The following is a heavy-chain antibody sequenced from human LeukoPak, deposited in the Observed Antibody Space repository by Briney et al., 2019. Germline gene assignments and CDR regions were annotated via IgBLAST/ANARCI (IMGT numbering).Heavy chain of an antibody. D-gene: IGHD5-24*01. V-gene: IGHV4-59*01. Sequence: PSETLSLTCTVSGGSISSYYWSWIRQPPGKGLEWIGYIYYSGSTNYNPSLKSRVTISVDTSKNQFSLKLSSVTAADTAVYYCARGDGFLFDYWGQGTLVTVSS. CDR2: IYYSGST. J-gene: IGHJ4*02. CDR1: GGSISSYY. CDR3: ARGDGFLFDY.